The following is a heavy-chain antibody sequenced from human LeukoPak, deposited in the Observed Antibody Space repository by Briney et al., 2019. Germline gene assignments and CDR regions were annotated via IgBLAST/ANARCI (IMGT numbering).Heavy chain of an antibody. D-gene: IGHD5-12*01. CDR2: FDPEDGET. V-gene: IGHV1-24*01. CDR3: AVGVLYSGHEWAFDI. J-gene: IGHJ3*02. Sequence: ASVKVSCKVSGYTLTELSMHWVRQAPGKGLEWMGGFDPEDGETIYAQKFQGRVTMTEDTSTDTAYMELSSLRSEDTAVYYCAVGVLYSGHEWAFDIWGQGTMVTVSS. CDR1: GYTLTELS.